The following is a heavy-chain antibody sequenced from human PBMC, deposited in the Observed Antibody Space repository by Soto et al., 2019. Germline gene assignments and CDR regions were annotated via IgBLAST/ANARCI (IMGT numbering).Heavy chain of an antibody. CDR1: GYTFTSYG. V-gene: IGHV1-18*01. J-gene: IGHJ3*02. D-gene: IGHD7-27*01. Sequence: QVQLVQSGAEVKKPGASVKVSCKASGYTFTSYGISWVRQAPGQGLEWMGWISAYNGNTNYAQKLQGRVTMTTDTSARPAYMGLRSVRADDTAVDYSARGHPGPYDAFDIWGQGKMVTVSS. CDR3: ARGHPGPYDAFDI. CDR2: ISAYNGNT.